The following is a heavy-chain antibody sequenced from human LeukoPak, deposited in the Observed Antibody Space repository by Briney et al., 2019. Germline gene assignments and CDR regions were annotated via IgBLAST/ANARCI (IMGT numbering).Heavy chain of an antibody. V-gene: IGHV3-30*18. J-gene: IGHJ4*02. CDR3: AKDRYSSGWYSDFDY. CDR1: GFTFSNYA. D-gene: IGHD6-19*01. CDR2: ISDDGSNK. Sequence: GRSLRLSCAASGFTFSNYAMHWVRQAPGKGLEWVAVISDDGSNKYYGDSVKGRFTISRDNSKNTVYLQMNSLRAEDTVVYYCAKDRYSSGWYSDFDYWGQGTLVTVSS.